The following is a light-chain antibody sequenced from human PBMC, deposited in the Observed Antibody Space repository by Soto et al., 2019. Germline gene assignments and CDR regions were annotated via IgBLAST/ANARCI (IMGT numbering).Light chain of an antibody. V-gene: IGLV2-11*01. CDR3: SSYAGNYTLD. CDR1: SSDVGTYNS. J-gene: IGLJ2*01. Sequence: QSALTQPRSVSGSPGQSVTISCTGTSSDVGTYNSVSWYQQHPGKAPKLIIYDVNKRPSGVPDRFSGSMSGNTASLTISGLQADDEADYHCSSYAGNYTLDFGGGTQLTVL. CDR2: DVN.